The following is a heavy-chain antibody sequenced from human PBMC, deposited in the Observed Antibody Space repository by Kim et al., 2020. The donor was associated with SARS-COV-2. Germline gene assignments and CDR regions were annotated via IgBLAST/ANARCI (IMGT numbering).Heavy chain of an antibody. CDR2: ISSSSSYI. CDR3: ARVFTSGWSYFDY. Sequence: GGSLRLSCAASGFTFSSYSMNWVRQAPGKGLEWISSISSSSSYIYYADSVKGRFTISRDNARASLYLQMNSLRAEDTAVYYCARVFTSGWSYFDYWGQGTLVTVSS. J-gene: IGHJ4*02. CDR1: GFTFSSYS. D-gene: IGHD6-19*01. V-gene: IGHV3-21*04.